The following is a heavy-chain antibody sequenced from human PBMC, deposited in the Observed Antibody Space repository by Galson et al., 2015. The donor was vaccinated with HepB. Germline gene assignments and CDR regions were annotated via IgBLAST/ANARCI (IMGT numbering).Heavy chain of an antibody. CDR2: ITPIFGTA. Sequence: SVKVSCKASGGTFSSYAISWVRQAPGQGLEWMGGITPIFGTANYAQKFQGRVTITADESTSTAYMELSSLRSEDTAVYYCARDRTIFGVVKAFDIWGQGTMVTVSS. CDR3: ARDRTIFGVVKAFDI. D-gene: IGHD3-3*01. CDR1: GGTFSSYA. J-gene: IGHJ3*02. V-gene: IGHV1-69*13.